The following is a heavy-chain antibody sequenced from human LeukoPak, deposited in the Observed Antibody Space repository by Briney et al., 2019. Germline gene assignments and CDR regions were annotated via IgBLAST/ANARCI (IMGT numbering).Heavy chain of an antibody. Sequence: GGSLRLSCAASGFTFSSYSMNWVRQAPGKGLEWVSSISSSSSYIYYADSVKGRFTISRDNAKNSLYLQMNSLRAEDTAVYYCARVGVGAMVDYWGQGTLVTVSS. V-gene: IGHV3-21*01. J-gene: IGHJ4*02. D-gene: IGHD1-26*01. CDR1: GFTFSSYS. CDR3: ARVGVGAMVDY. CDR2: ISSSSSYI.